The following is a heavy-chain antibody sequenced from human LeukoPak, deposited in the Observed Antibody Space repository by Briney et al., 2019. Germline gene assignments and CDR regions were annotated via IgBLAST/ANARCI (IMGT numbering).Heavy chain of an antibody. V-gene: IGHV4-59*07. J-gene: IGHJ4*02. D-gene: IGHD6-25*01. CDR1: GGPISRYH. Sequence: ADTLSLPCTVSGGPISRYHGKWTRHPPGKGLEWIGYIYHSGSTKYKTSLRSRVTISEDKSKNQYSLNLRSMTAADTAVYYCARSQYSTGLFDFWGQGTLVTVSS. CDR2: IYHSGST. CDR3: ARSQYSTGLFDF.